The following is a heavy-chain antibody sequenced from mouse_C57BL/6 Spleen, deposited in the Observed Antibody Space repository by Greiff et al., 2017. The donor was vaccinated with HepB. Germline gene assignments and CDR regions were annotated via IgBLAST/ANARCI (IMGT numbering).Heavy chain of an antibody. CDR3: ASHYDYDGLFAY. CDR2: ISYDGSN. CDR1: GYSITSGYY. J-gene: IGHJ3*01. Sequence: ESGPGLVKPSQSLSLTCSVTGYSITSGYYWNWIRQFPGNKLEWMGYISYDGSNNYNPSLKNRISITRDTSKNQFFLKLNSVTTEDTATYYCASHYDYDGLFAYWGQGTLVTVSA. V-gene: IGHV3-6*01. D-gene: IGHD2-4*01.